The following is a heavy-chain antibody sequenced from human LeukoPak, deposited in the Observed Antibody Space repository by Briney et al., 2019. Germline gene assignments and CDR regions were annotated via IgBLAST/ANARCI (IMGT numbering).Heavy chain of an antibody. Sequence: ASVKVSCKASGYTFTGYYMHWVRQAPGQGLEWMGWINPNSGGTNYAQKFQGRVTMTRDTSISTAYMELSRLRSDDTAVYYCARDRSAGYSSPRGGLDYWGQGTLVTVSS. V-gene: IGHV1-2*02. CDR2: INPNSGGT. D-gene: IGHD6-19*01. CDR3: ARDRSAGYSSPRGGLDY. CDR1: GYTFTGYY. J-gene: IGHJ4*02.